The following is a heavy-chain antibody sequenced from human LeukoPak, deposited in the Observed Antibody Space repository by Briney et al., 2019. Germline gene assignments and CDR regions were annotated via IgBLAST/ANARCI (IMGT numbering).Heavy chain of an antibody. CDR1: GFTVSSNY. Sequence: TGGSLRLSCAASGFTVSSNYMSWVRQAPGKGLEWVSSISSTGGTTYYADSVKGRFTISRDNSKNTLYLQMNSLRAEDTAIYYCAKNGDRGAYCTGGTCYPYFYYYMDVWGKGTTVTI. J-gene: IGHJ6*03. D-gene: IGHD2-15*01. CDR2: ISSTGGTT. CDR3: AKNGDRGAYCTGGTCYPYFYYYMDV. V-gene: IGHV3-23*01.